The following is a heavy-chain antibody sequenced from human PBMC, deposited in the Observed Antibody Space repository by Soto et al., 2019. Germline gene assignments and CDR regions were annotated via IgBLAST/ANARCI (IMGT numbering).Heavy chain of an antibody. CDR3: AREYVCSSTSCYADTYNWFDP. Sequence: GASVKVSCKASEYTFTDYYIHWVRQAPGQGLEWMGWINPNSGGTNYAQKLQGRVTMTTDTSTSTAYMELRSLRSDDTAVYYCAREYVCSSTSCYADTYNWFDPWGQGTLVTVSS. CDR1: EYTFTDYY. D-gene: IGHD2-2*01. V-gene: IGHV1-2*02. CDR2: INPNSGGT. J-gene: IGHJ5*02.